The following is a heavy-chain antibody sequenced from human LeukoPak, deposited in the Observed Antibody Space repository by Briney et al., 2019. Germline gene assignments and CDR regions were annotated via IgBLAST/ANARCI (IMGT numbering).Heavy chain of an antibody. J-gene: IGHJ4*02. Sequence: TGGSLRLSCAASGFTFSSYSMNWVRQAPGKGLEWVSSISSSSSYIYYADSVKGRFTISRDNAKNSLYLQMNSLRAEDTAVYYCARATGLRFLEWLFYYWGQGTLVIVSS. V-gene: IGHV3-21*01. CDR2: ISSSSSYI. CDR3: ARATGLRFLEWLFYY. CDR1: GFTFSSYS. D-gene: IGHD3-3*01.